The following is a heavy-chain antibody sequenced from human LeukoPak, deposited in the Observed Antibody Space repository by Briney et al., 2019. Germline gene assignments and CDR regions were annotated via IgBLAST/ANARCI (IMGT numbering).Heavy chain of an antibody. J-gene: IGHJ3*02. V-gene: IGHV4-34*01. CDR2: INHSGST. CDR3: AREDGYCSSTSCYSGAFDI. CDR1: GGSFSGYY. Sequence: SETLSLTCAVYGGSFSGYYWSWIRQPPGKGLEWIGEINHSGSTNYNPSLKSRVTISVDTSKNQFSLKLSSVTAADTAVYYCAREDGYCSSTSCYSGAFDIWGQGTMVTVSS. D-gene: IGHD2-2*03.